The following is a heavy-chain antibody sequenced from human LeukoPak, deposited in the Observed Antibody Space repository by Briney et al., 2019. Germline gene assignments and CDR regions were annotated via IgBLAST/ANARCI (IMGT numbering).Heavy chain of an antibody. CDR2: IKQDGSEK. J-gene: IGHJ4*02. V-gene: IGHV3-7*01. CDR1: GFTFSDYW. D-gene: IGHD3-22*01. Sequence: GGSLRLSCAASGFTFSDYWMTWVRQAPGKGLEWVANIKQDGSEKDYVDTVKGRFTISRDNAKNSLYLQMDSLRVEDTAVYYCARKGGYSSGYYYWGQGTLVTVSS. CDR3: ARKGGYSSGYYY.